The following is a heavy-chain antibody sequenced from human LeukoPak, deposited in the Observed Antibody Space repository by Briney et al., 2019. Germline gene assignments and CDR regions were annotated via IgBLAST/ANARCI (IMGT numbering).Heavy chain of an antibody. CDR1: VYSISSGYY. V-gene: IGHV4-38-2*01. CDR2: IYHSGST. Sequence: SETLSLTCAVPVYSISSGYYWGWIRQPPGTGLEWIGRIYHSGSTHHNPSLKSRVTVSVDKSKNQFSLKLGSVTAADTAVYYCARGDYYDNSVTDYWGQGTLVSVSS. CDR3: ARGDYYDNSVTDY. J-gene: IGHJ4*02. D-gene: IGHD3-22*01.